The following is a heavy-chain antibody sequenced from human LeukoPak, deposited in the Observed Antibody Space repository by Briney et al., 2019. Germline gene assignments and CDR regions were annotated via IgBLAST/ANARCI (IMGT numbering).Heavy chain of an antibody. CDR1: GFTFSSYG. Sequence: GGSLRLSCAASGFTFSSYGMHWVRQAPGKGLEWVAFIRYDGSNKCYADSVKGRFTISRDNSKNTLYLQMNSLRAEDTAVYYCAKDQGGELPMLYYFDYWGQGTLVTVSS. CDR2: IRYDGSNK. CDR3: AKDQGGELPMLYYFDY. D-gene: IGHD1-26*01. J-gene: IGHJ4*02. V-gene: IGHV3-30*02.